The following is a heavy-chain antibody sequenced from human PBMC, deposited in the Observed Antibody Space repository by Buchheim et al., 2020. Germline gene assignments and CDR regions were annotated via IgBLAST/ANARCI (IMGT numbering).Heavy chain of an antibody. Sequence: QVQLVESGGGVVQPGRSLRLSCAASGFTFSSYAMHWVRQAPGKGLEWVAVISYDGSNKYYADSVKGRFTISRDNYKNTLYLQMNSLRAEDTAVYYCARVRGVAAAAYYYYGMDVWGQGTT. J-gene: IGHJ6*02. V-gene: IGHV3-30*14. D-gene: IGHD6-13*01. CDR2: ISYDGSNK. CDR3: ARVRGVAAAAYYYYGMDV. CDR1: GFTFSSYA.